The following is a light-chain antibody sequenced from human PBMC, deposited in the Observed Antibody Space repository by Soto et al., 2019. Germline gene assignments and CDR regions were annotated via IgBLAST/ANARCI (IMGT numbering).Light chain of an antibody. CDR1: QSVSSN. CDR3: QQYNNWPRA. CDR2: GAS. J-gene: IGKJ1*01. Sequence: EIVMTQSPATLSVSPGERATLSCRASQSVSSNLAWYQQKPGQAPRLLIYGASTRETGIPARFSGSGSGTEFTLTISSLQSEDFAAYYCQQYNNWPRAFGQGTKVDIK. V-gene: IGKV3-15*01.